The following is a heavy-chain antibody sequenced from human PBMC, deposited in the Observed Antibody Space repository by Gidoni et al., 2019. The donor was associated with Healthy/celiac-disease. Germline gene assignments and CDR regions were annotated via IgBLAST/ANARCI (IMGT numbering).Heavy chain of an antibody. CDR1: GFTFGDYA. V-gene: IGHV3-49*05. CDR2: IRSKAYGGTT. D-gene: IGHD6-19*01. J-gene: IGHJ4*02. Sequence: EVQLVESGGGLVKPGRSLILSCTASGFTFGDYAMSWFRQAPGKGLEWVGFIRSKAYGGTTEDAASVKGRFTISRDDSKSIAYLQMNSLKTEDTAVYYCTRGAVAGVHRYFDYWGQGTLVTVSS. CDR3: TRGAVAGVHRYFDY.